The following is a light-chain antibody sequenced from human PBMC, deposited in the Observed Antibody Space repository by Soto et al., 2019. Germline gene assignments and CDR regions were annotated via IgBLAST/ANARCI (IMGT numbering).Light chain of an antibody. CDR1: PSVNDN. CDR2: GAS. CDR3: HQYNDWPT. Sequence: EIVMTQSPATLSVSPGERATLSCRASPSVNDNLAWYQQKPGQTPRLLIYGASTRAAGIPTRFSGSGSGTEFTLTISSLQSEGFAVYYGHQYNDWPTVGQGTKVESK. J-gene: IGKJ1*01. V-gene: IGKV3-15*01.